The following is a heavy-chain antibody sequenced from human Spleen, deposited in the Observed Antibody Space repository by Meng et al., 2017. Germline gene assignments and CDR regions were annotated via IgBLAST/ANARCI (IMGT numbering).Heavy chain of an antibody. CDR1: GGSFSGYY. Sequence: QGQLLQWGAGLLKPSETLSLTCAVYGGSFSGYYWSWIRQPPGKGLEWIGEINHSGSTNYNPSLKSRVTISVDTSKNQFSLKLSSVTAADTAVYYCARKGLGWFGEVEWNWFDPWGQGTLVTVSS. CDR2: INHSGST. CDR3: ARKGLGWFGEVEWNWFDP. J-gene: IGHJ5*02. D-gene: IGHD3-10*01. V-gene: IGHV4-34*01.